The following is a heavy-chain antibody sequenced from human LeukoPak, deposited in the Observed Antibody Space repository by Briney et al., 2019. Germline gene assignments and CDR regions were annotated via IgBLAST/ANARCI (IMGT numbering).Heavy chain of an antibody. D-gene: IGHD6-19*01. J-gene: IGHJ4*02. CDR2: ISAYNGNT. Sequence: ASVKVSCKASGYTFTSYGTSWVRQAPGQGLEWMGWISAYNGNTNYAQKFQGRVTMTRDTSISTAYMELSRLRSDDTAVYYCARDSSGWYSYWGQGTLVTVSS. CDR1: GYTFTSYG. V-gene: IGHV1-18*01. CDR3: ARDSSGWYSY.